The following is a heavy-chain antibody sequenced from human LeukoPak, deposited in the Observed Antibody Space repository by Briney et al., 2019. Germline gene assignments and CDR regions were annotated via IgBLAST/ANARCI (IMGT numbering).Heavy chain of an antibody. Sequence: SQTLSLTCTVSGASISYNYWSWIRQPPGMGLEWLGYICCGGSTNYNPSLSSRVTISEDTSKNQFSLSLSSVTAADTAVYYCARHPPGSASGWHSLDFWGQGALVTVSS. CDR1: GASISYNY. CDR2: ICCGGST. D-gene: IGHD6-19*01. J-gene: IGHJ4*02. CDR3: ARHPPGSASGWHSLDF. V-gene: IGHV4-59*08.